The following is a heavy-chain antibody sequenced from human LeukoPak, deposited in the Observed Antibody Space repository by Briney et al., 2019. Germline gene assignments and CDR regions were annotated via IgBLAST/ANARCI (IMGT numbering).Heavy chain of an antibody. Sequence: SETLSLTCTVSGGSISSYYWSWIRQPPGKGLEWIGHIYGSGSTNYNPSLKSRVTISVDTSKNQFSLKLSSVTAADTAVYYCARDRGYSYGPGGYFDYWGQGTLVTVSS. CDR1: GGSISSYY. D-gene: IGHD5-18*01. V-gene: IGHV4-59*12. CDR2: IYGSGST. J-gene: IGHJ4*02. CDR3: ARDRGYSYGPGGYFDY.